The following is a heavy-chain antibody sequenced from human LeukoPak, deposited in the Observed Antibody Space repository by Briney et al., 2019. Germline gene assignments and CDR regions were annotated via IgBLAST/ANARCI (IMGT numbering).Heavy chain of an antibody. V-gene: IGHV1-69*06. CDR2: IIPIFGTA. D-gene: IGHD3-10*01. CDR1: GGTFSSYA. CDR3: ARDQTFDSGAFDI. Sequence: SVKISCKASGGTFSSYAISWVRQAPGQGLEWMGGIIPIFGTANYAQKFQGRVTITADKSTSTAYMELSSLRSEDTAVYYCARDQTFDSGAFDIWGQGTMVTVSS. J-gene: IGHJ3*02.